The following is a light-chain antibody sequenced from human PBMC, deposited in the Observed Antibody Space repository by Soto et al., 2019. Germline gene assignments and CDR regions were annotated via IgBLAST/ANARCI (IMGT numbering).Light chain of an antibody. Sequence: QSALTQPASVSGSPGQSITISCTGTSSDVGNYNLVSWYQQHPGKAPKLMIYEGTKRPSGVSNRFSGSKSGNTASLTISGLQAEDEADYYCCSYAGSSTLWVFGGGTKLTVL. CDR2: EGT. CDR3: CSYAGSSTLWV. V-gene: IGLV2-23*01. CDR1: SSDVGNYNL. J-gene: IGLJ3*02.